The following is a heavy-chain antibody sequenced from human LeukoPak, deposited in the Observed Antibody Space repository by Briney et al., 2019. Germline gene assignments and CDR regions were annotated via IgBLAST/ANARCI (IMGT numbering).Heavy chain of an antibody. V-gene: IGHV1-69-2*01. Sequence: ASVKVSCKASGYTFTDHYMHWVQQAPGKGLEWMGRVDPEDGETIYAEKFQGRVTITADTSTDTAYMELSSLRSEDTAVYYCATAYGPYWGQGTLVTVSS. CDR1: GYTFTDHY. J-gene: IGHJ4*02. D-gene: IGHD3-10*01. CDR3: ATAYGPY. CDR2: VDPEDGET.